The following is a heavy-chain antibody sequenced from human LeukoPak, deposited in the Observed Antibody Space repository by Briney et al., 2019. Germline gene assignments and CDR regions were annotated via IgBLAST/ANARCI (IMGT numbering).Heavy chain of an antibody. CDR2: INPNSGGT. CDR3: AGGEPAGRESGSYYE. V-gene: IGHV1-2*06. CDR1: GYTFTGYY. D-gene: IGHD1-26*01. Sequence: ASVKVSCKASGYTFTGYYMHWVRQAPGQGLEWMGRINPNSGGTNYAQKFQGRVTMTRDTSISTAYMELSSLRSEDTAVYYCAGGEPAGRESGSYYEWGQGTLVTVSS. J-gene: IGHJ4*02.